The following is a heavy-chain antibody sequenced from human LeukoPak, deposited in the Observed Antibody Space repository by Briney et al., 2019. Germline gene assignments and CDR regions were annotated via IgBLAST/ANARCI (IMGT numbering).Heavy chain of an antibody. D-gene: IGHD3-22*01. CDR1: GFTFSSYA. J-gene: IGHJ4*02. CDR3: VKGLTPHPLYYYDSSGYYSDY. CDR2: ISGSGGST. V-gene: IGHV3-23*01. Sequence: GGSLRLSCAASGFTFSSYAMNWVRQAPGKGLEWVSAISGSGGSTYYADSVKGRFTISRDNSKNTLYLQMNSLRAEDTAVYYCVKGLTPHPLYYYDSSGYYSDYWGQGTLVTVSS.